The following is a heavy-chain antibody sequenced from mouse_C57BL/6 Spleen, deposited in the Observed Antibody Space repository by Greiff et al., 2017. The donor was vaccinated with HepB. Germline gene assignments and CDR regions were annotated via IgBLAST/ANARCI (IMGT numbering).Heavy chain of an antibody. CDR1: GYTFTDYN. Sequence: EVQLQQSGPELVKPGASVKMSCKASGYTFTDYNMHWVKQSHGKSLEWIGYINPNNGGTSYNQKFKGKATLTVNKSSSTAYMELRSLTSEDSAVYYCARGGYGSSPWFAYWGQGTLVTVSA. D-gene: IGHD1-1*01. CDR2: INPNNGGT. V-gene: IGHV1-22*01. CDR3: ARGGYGSSPWFAY. J-gene: IGHJ3*01.